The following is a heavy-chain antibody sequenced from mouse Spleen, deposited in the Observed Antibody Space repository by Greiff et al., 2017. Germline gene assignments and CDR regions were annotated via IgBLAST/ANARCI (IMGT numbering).Heavy chain of an antibody. V-gene: IGHV7-1*01. CDR3: ARDATVAPNWYAMDY. CDR2: SRNKANDYTT. CDR1: GFTFSDFY. J-gene: IGHJ4*01. Sequence: EVKVVESGGGLVQSGRSLRLSCATSGFTFSDFYMEWVRQAPGKGLEWIAGSRNKANDYTTEYSASVKGRFIVSRDTSQSILYLQMNALRAEDTAIYYCARDATVAPNWYAMDYWGQGTSVTVSS. D-gene: IGHD1-1*01.